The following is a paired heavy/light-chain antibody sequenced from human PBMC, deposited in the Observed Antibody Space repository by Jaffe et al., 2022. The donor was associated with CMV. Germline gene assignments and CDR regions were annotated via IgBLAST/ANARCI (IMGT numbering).Heavy chain of an antibody. CDR1: GFSLSNARMG. V-gene: IGHV2-26*01. CDR3: ARIQRAAAGRVPVGNYYYYYYMDV. Sequence: QVTLKESGPVLVKPTETLTLTCTVSGFSLSNARMGVSWIRQPPGKALEWLAHIFSNDEKSYSTSLKSRLTISKDTSKSQVVLTMTNMDPVDTATYYCARIQRAAAGRVPVGNYYYYYYMDVWGKGTTVTVSS. J-gene: IGHJ6*03. CDR2: IFSNDEK. D-gene: IGHD6-13*01.
Light chain of an antibody. CDR1: QSVSSSY. J-gene: IGKJ2*01. Sequence: EIVLTQSPGTLSLSPGERATLSCRASQSVSSSYLAWYQQKPGQAPRLLIYGASSRATGIPDRFSGSGSGTDFTLTISRLEPEDFAVYYCQQYGSSPPVYTFGQGTKLEIK. CDR3: QQYGSSPPVYT. V-gene: IGKV3-20*01. CDR2: GAS.